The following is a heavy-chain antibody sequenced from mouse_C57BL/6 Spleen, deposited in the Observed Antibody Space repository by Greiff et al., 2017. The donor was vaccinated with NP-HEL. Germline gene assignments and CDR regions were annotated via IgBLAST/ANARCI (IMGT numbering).Heavy chain of an antibody. CDR1: GYTFTSYW. CDR2: IHPSDSDT. CDR3: ARRDYGSSSFYAMDY. D-gene: IGHD1-1*01. Sequence: QVQLQQPGAELVKPGASVKVSCKASGYTFTSYWMHWVKQRPGQGLEWIGRIHPSDSDTNYNQKFKGKATLTVDKSSSTAYMELRSLTSEASAVYYCARRDYGSSSFYAMDYWGQGTSVTVSS. V-gene: IGHV1-74*01. J-gene: IGHJ4*01.